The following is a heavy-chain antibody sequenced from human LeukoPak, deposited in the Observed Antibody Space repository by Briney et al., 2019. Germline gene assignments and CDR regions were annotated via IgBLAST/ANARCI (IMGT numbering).Heavy chain of an antibody. CDR2: IKQDGSEK. J-gene: IGHJ3*02. CDR1: GFTFSSYW. V-gene: IGHV3-7*01. CDR3: ARYSSGWVDAFDI. D-gene: IGHD6-19*01. Sequence: PGGSLRLSCAASGFTFSSYWMSWVRQAPGKGLEWVANIKQDGSEKYYVDSVKGRFTISRDNAKNSLYLQMNSLGAEDTAVYYCARYSSGWVDAFDIWGQGTMVTVSS.